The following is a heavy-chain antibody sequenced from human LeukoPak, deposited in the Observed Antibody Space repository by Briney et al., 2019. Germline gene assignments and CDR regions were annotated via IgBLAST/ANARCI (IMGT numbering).Heavy chain of an antibody. Sequence: ASVKVSCKASGYTVTGYYMHWVRQAPGQGLEWMGWINPNSGDTNYAQKFQGRVTMTRDTSITTAYLELSSLRSDDTAVYYCAGGDDYGGNSIFYWGQGTLVTVSS. CDR3: AGGDDYGGNSIFY. J-gene: IGHJ4*02. CDR1: GYTVTGYY. CDR2: INPNSGDT. V-gene: IGHV1-2*02. D-gene: IGHD4-23*01.